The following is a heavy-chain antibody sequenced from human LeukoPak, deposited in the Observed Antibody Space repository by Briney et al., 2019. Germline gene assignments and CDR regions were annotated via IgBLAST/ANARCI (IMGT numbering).Heavy chain of an antibody. J-gene: IGHJ4*02. Sequence: GASVKVSCKASGVTFSSYAISWVRQAPGQGLEWMGGIIPSFGTANYAQKFQGRVTIPADKSTSTAYIELSSLRSEDTAVYYCARGIRNVDTAMVTLDYWGKGTLVTVSS. V-gene: IGHV1-69*06. CDR1: GVTFSSYA. CDR3: ARGIRNVDTAMVTLDY. D-gene: IGHD5-18*01. CDR2: IIPSFGTA.